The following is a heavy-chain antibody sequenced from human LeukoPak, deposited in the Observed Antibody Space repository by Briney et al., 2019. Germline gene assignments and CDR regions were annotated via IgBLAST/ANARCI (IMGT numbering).Heavy chain of an antibody. V-gene: IGHV4-39*01. CDR2: IYYSGST. CDR3: ARLRRDSSGYYYGGGAFDI. Sequence: SETLSLTCTVSGGPISSSSYYWGWIRQPPGKGLEWIGSIYYSGSTYYNPSLKSRVTISVDTSKNQFSLKLNSVTAADTAVYYCARLRRDSSGYYYGGGAFDIWGQGTMVTVSS. CDR1: GGPISSSSYY. D-gene: IGHD3-22*01. J-gene: IGHJ3*02.